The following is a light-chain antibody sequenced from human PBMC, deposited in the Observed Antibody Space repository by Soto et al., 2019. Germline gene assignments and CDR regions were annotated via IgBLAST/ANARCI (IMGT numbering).Light chain of an antibody. CDR1: QSVSSN. CDR3: QQFNNWPPWT. Sequence: DIVLTQSPGTLSLSPGERATLYCRASQSVSSNHLAWYQQKPGQAPRLLIYGASTRAAGIPDRFSGSGSGTEFTLTISGLQSDDFAVYYCQQFNNWPPWTFGQGTKVDIK. V-gene: IGKV3-15*01. CDR2: GAS. J-gene: IGKJ1*01.